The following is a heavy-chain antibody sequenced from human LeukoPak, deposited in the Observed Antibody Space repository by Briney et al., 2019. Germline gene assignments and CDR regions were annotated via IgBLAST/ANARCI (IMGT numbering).Heavy chain of an antibody. CDR1: GFTFSSYS. CDR2: ISSSSSYI. V-gene: IGHV3-21*01. CDR3: ARGPYDSSGYYFDY. J-gene: IGHJ4*02. D-gene: IGHD3-22*01. Sequence: GGSLRLSCAASGFTFSSYSMNWVRQAPGKGLEWVSSISSSSSYIYYADSVKGRFTISRDNAKNSLYLQMNSLRAEDTAVCHCARGPYDSSGYYFDYWGQGTLVTVSS.